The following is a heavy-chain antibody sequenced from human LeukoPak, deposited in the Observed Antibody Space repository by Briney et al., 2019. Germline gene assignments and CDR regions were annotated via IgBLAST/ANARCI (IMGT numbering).Heavy chain of an antibody. CDR1: GDSVSSNSAA. V-gene: IGHV6-1*01. CDR2: TYYRSKWYN. J-gene: IGHJ4*02. Sequence: SQTLSLTCAISGDSVSSNSAAWNWIRQSPSRGLGWLGRTYYRSKWYNDYAVSVKSRITINPDTSKNQFSLQLNSVTPEDTAVYYCARALEAYYDILTGYYRNNYFDYWGQGTLVTVSS. CDR3: ARALEAYYDILTGYYRNNYFDY. D-gene: IGHD3-9*01.